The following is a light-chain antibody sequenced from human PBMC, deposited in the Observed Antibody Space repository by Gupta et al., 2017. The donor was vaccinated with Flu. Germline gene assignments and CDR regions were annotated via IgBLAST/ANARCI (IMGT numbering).Light chain of an antibody. CDR3: QQDNSPIT. Sequence: EIVLTQSPGTLSLSPGERATLSCRASQSIGSSWLAWYQLKPGQAPRPIIYAASNRAPGNTVGFGGGGEHKDFTLTSSRREYEDCAGYYGQQDNSPITFGGGTKVDVK. CDR2: AAS. J-gene: IGKJ4*01. V-gene: IGKV3-20*01. CDR1: QSIGSSW.